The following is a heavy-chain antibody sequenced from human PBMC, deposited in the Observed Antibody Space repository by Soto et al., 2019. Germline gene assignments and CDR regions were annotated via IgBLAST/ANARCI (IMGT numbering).Heavy chain of an antibody. D-gene: IGHD4-4*01. CDR1: GGYIISYY. Sequence: SETLSLTSTVSGGYIISYYWSWIRQPPAKGLEWIGYIYYTGSTNYNPSLKSRVTISVDTSKSQFSLKLSSVTAADTAVYYCARRRAFGNFVFDYWGQGTLVPVSS. CDR2: IYYTGST. J-gene: IGHJ4*02. V-gene: IGHV4-59*08. CDR3: ARRRAFGNFVFDY.